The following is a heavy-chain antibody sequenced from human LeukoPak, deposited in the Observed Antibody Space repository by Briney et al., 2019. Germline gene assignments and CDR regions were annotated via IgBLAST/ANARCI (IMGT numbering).Heavy chain of an antibody. D-gene: IGHD5-18*01. J-gene: IGHJ4*02. CDR2: INPTGGSA. Sequence: ASVKVSCKASGYTFTSYYMHWVRQAPGQGLEWMGIINPTGGSATYAQKFQGRVTMTRDTSTSTVYMELSSLRSEDTAVYYCARKYSYGYDYWGQGTLVTVSS. V-gene: IGHV1-46*01. CDR3: ARKYSYGYDY. CDR1: GYTFTSYY.